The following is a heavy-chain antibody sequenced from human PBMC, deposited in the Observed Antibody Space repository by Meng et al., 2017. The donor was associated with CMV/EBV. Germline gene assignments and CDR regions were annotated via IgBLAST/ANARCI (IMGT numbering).Heavy chain of an antibody. D-gene: IGHD3-10*01. Sequence: SETLSLTCAVYGGSFSGYYWSWIRQPPGKGLEWIGEINHGGSTNYNPSLKSRVTISVDTSKNQFSLKLSSVTAADTAVYYCARGVHYYGSGSPLLWYYYYGMDVWGQGTTVTVSS. CDR3: ARGVHYYGSGSPLLWYYYYGMDV. CDR2: INHGGST. J-gene: IGHJ6*02. CDR1: GGSFSGYY. V-gene: IGHV4-34*01.